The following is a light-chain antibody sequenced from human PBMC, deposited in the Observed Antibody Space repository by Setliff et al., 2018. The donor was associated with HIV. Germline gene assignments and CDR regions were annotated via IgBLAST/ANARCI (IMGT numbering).Light chain of an antibody. V-gene: IGLV2-23*02. J-gene: IGLJ1*01. CDR1: SSEIGGSDF. CDR2: EVN. CDR3: SIHRSRGYV. Sequence: QSALTQPASVSGSPGQSITISCTGTSSEIGGSDFVSWYQKHPGKAPKLMIYEVNKRPSGGSDRFSGSKSGNMASLTISGLQAEDEADYYCSIHRSRGYVFGSGTKVTVL.